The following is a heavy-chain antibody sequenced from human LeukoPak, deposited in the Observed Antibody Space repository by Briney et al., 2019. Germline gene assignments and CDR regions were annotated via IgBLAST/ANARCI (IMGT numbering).Heavy chain of an antibody. D-gene: IGHD4-17*01. CDR1: GFTFSSYE. Sequence: PGGSLRLSCAASGFTFSSYEMNWVCQAPGKGLEWVSSISSSSRYIYYADSLKGRFTISRDNAKNSLYLQMNSLRAEDTAVYYCARDSYGDYSYDYWGQGTLVTVSS. J-gene: IGHJ4*02. CDR2: ISSSSRYI. V-gene: IGHV3-21*01. CDR3: ARDSYGDYSYDY.